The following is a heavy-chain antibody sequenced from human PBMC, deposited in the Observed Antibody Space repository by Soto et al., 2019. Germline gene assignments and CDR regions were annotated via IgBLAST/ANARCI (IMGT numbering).Heavy chain of an antibody. CDR2: IIPIFGTA. Sequence: GASVKVSCKASGGTFSSYAISWVRQAPGQGLEWMGGIIPIFGTANYAQKFQGRVTITADKSTSTAYMELSSLRSEDTAVYYCARGNDILTGPDQPWGQGTLVTVPQ. D-gene: IGHD3-9*01. J-gene: IGHJ5*02. CDR1: GGTFSSYA. V-gene: IGHV1-69*06. CDR3: ARGNDILTGPDQP.